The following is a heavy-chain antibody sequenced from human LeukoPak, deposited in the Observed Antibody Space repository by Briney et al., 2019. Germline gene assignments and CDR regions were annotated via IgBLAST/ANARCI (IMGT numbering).Heavy chain of an antibody. CDR1: GFTFSSYA. D-gene: IGHD6-19*01. Sequence: GGSLRLSCAASGFTFSSYAMSWVRQAPGKGLEWVSAISGSGGSTYYADSVKVRFTISRDNSKNTLYLQMNSLRAEDTAVYYCAKAQAGYYYMDVWGKGTTVTVSS. CDR2: ISGSGGST. J-gene: IGHJ6*03. V-gene: IGHV3-23*01. CDR3: AKAQAGYYYMDV.